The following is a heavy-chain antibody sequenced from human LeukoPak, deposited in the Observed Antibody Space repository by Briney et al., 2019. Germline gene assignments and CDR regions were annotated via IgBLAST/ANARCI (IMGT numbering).Heavy chain of an antibody. CDR1: GYTFTSYG. CDR2: ISAYNGNT. J-gene: IGHJ5*02. D-gene: IGHD3-22*01. Sequence: ASVKVSCKASGYTFTSYGISWVRQAPGQGLEWMGWISAYNGNTNYAQKLQGRVTMTTDTPTSTAYMELRSLRSDDTAVYYCARGSSITMTCWFDPWGQGTLVTVSS. V-gene: IGHV1-18*01. CDR3: ARGSSITMTCWFDP.